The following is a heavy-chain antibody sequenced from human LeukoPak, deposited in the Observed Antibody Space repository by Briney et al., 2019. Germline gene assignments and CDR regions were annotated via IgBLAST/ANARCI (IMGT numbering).Heavy chain of an antibody. CDR1: GGSISSYY. V-gene: IGHV4-4*07. Sequence: SETLSLTCTVSGGSISSYYWSWIRQPAGKGLEWIGRIYSSGSTNYNPSLKSRVTMSVDTSKNQFSLKLSSVTAADTAVYYCARTETYSGSYHFDYWGQGTLVTVSS. J-gene: IGHJ4*02. CDR3: ARTETYSGSYHFDY. D-gene: IGHD1-26*01. CDR2: IYSSGST.